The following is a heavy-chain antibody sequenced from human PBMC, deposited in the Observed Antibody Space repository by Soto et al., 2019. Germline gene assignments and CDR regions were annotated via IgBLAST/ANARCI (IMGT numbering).Heavy chain of an antibody. CDR1: GGTFSSYA. Sequence: ASVKVSCKASGGTFSSYAISWVRQAPGQGLEWMGGIIPIFGIANYAQKFQGRVTITADKSTSTAYMELSSLRSEDTAVYYCARDLRSIAARPFAFDIWGQGTMVTVSS. D-gene: IGHD6-6*01. CDR3: ARDLRSIAARPFAFDI. CDR2: IIPIFGIA. V-gene: IGHV1-69*10. J-gene: IGHJ3*02.